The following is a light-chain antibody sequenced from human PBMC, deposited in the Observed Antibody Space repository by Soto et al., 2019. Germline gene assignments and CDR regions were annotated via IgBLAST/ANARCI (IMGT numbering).Light chain of an antibody. V-gene: IGLV2-14*03. J-gene: IGLJ2*01. CDR3: TSYTNTNTLV. CDR2: DVT. Sequence: QSALTQPASVSASPGQSITISCTGTSSDIGIYNFVSWYQQHPGKAPKLLVYDVTNRPSGVSNRFSGSKSGSTAPLTISGLQAEDEADYYCTSYTNTNTLVFGGGTKLTVL. CDR1: SSDIGIYNF.